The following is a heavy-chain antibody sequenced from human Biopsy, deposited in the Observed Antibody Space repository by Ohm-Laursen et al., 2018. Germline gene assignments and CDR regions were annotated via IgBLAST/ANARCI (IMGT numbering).Heavy chain of an antibody. CDR1: GGSIGSFF. D-gene: IGHD3-3*01. J-gene: IGHJ3*01. CDR3: ARLYRLDDYWNDDPPDAFDV. CDR2: IYYSGST. Sequence: TLSLTCTVSGGSIGSFFWSWIRQPPGKGLEWIGYIYYSGSTNYNPSLRSRVTISVDRSKNQFSLELSSVTAADTAVFFCARLYRLDDYWNDDPPDAFDVWGQGTVVTVSS. V-gene: IGHV4-59*01.